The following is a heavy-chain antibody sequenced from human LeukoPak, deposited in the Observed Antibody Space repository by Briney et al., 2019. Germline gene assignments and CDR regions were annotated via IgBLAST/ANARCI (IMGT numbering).Heavy chain of an antibody. CDR1: GYSFTRNW. J-gene: IGHJ4*02. D-gene: IGHD6-13*01. V-gene: IGHV5-51*01. CDR2: IHPSDSDT. Sequence: GESLKISCKASGYSFTRNWIGWVRQVSGKGLEWMGVIHPSDSDTRYSPSFQGQVTISADKSISTAYLQWSSLKASDTAMYYCARSQEIAAAGFDYWGQGTLVTVSS. CDR3: ARSQEIAAAGFDY.